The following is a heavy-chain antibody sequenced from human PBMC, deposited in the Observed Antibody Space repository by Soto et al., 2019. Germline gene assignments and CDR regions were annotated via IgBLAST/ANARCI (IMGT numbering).Heavy chain of an antibody. Sequence: ASVKVSCKASGYTFTSYGISWVRXAPGQGLEWMGWISAYNGNTNYAQKLQGSVTMTTDTSTSTAYMELRSLRSDDTAVYYCARRGVFPGVDAFDIWGQGTMVTVSS. CDR3: ARRGVFPGVDAFDI. V-gene: IGHV1-18*04. CDR1: GYTFTSYG. CDR2: ISAYNGNT. D-gene: IGHD3-10*01. J-gene: IGHJ3*02.